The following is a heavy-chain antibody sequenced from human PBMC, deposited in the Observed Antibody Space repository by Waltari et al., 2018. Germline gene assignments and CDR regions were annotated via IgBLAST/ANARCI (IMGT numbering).Heavy chain of an antibody. Sequence: QVQLQESGPGLVKPSETLSLTCTVSGGSIRSYYWNLIRQPPGKGLEWIGYMYYGGSTNYNPSLKSRVTMLGDTSKNQVSLKLTSVTAADTAVYYCATSSAPYNSLGSWGQGTLVTVSS. CDR1: GGSIRSYY. J-gene: IGHJ4*02. CDR2: MYYGGST. CDR3: ATSSAPYNSLGS. D-gene: IGHD1-1*01. V-gene: IGHV4-59*01.